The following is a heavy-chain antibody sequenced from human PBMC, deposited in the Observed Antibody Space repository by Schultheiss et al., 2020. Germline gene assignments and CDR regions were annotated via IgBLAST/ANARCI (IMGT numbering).Heavy chain of an antibody. CDR3: ARGVYYHP. V-gene: IGHV4-59*08. CDR2: IYYSGST. D-gene: IGHD2-8*01. Sequence: SETLSLTCTVSGGSISSYYWSWIRQPPGKGLEWIGYIYYSGSTNYNPSLKSRVTISVDTSKNQFSLKLSSVTAADTAVYYCARGVYYHPWGQGTLVTVSS. J-gene: IGHJ5*02. CDR1: GGSISSYY.